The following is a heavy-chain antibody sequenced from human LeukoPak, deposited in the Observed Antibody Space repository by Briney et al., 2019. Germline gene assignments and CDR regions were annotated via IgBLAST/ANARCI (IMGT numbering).Heavy chain of an antibody. Sequence: GGSLRLSCAASGFTFSSYGMHWVRQAPGKGLEWVAVISYDGSNKYYADSVKGRFTISRDNSKNTLYLQMNSLRAEDTAVYYCARGKSGSYYLYYYYYYMDVWGKGTTVTISS. CDR3: ARGKSGSYYLYYYYYYMDV. V-gene: IGHV3-30*03. CDR1: GFTFSSYG. D-gene: IGHD1-26*01. J-gene: IGHJ6*03. CDR2: ISYDGSNK.